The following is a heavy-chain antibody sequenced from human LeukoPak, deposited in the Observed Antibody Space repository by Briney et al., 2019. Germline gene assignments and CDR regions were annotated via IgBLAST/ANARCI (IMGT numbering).Heavy chain of an antibody. CDR3: AKRITEAVGTYFDS. J-gene: IGHJ4*02. D-gene: IGHD6-19*01. Sequence: GGSLRLSCAASGFTFSSYAMTWVRQAPGKGLEWVSTIYGGGSNTFYADSVKGRFTISRDDSKNVQFLQMNSLRPEDTAVYFCAKRITEAVGTYFDSWGPGALVTVSS. CDR1: GFTFSSYA. CDR2: IYGGGSNT. V-gene: IGHV3-23*01.